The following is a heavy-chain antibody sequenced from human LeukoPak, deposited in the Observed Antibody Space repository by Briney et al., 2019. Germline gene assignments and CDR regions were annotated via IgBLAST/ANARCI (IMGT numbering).Heavy chain of an antibody. CDR3: AREPLSSSWSYYYYYGMDV. J-gene: IGHJ6*02. CDR2: INTNTGNP. CDR1: GYTFTSYA. V-gene: IGHV7-4-1*02. Sequence: ASVKVSCKASGYTFTSYAMNWVRQAPGQGLEWMGWINTNTGNPTYAQGFTGRFVFSLDTSVSTAYLQISSLKAEDTAVYYCAREPLSSSWSYYYYYGMDVWGQGTTVTVSS. D-gene: IGHD6-13*01.